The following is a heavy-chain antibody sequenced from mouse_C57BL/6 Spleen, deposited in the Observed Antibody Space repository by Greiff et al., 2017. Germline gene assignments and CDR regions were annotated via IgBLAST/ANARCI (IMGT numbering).Heavy chain of an antibody. CDR1: GYTFTSYG. D-gene: IGHD3-3*01. J-gene: IGHJ4*01. V-gene: IGHV1-81*01. CDR2: IYPRSGNT. Sequence: VKLVESGAELARPGASVKLSCKASGYTFTSYGISWVKQRTGQGLEWIGEIYPRSGNTYYNEKFKGKATLTADKSSSTAYMELRSLTSEDSAVYFCAREEGFGNYAMDYWGQGTSVTVSS. CDR3: AREEGFGNYAMDY.